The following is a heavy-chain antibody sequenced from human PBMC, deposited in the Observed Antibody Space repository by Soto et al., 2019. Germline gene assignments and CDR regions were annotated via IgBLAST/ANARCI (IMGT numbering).Heavy chain of an antibody. CDR3: ARDFATVTTGSLDAFDI. CDR2: IYYSGST. J-gene: IGHJ3*02. V-gene: IGHV4-31*03. CDR1: GGSISSGGYY. D-gene: IGHD4-17*01. Sequence: QVQLQESGPGLVKPSQTLSLTCTVSGGSISSGGYYWSWIRPHPGKGLEWIGYIYYSGSTYYNPSLKSRVTIAVVTSKNQFSLKLSSVTAADTAVYYCARDFATVTTGSLDAFDIWGQGTMVTVSS.